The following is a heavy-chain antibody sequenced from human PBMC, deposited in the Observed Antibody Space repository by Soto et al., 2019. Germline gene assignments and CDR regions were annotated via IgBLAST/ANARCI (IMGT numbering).Heavy chain of an antibody. J-gene: IGHJ5*02. CDR1: GGSFSGYY. Sequence: SETLSLTCAVYGGSFSGYYWSWIRQPPGKGLEWIGEINHSGSTNYNPSLKSRVTISVDTSKNQFSLKLSSVTAADTAVYYCARERVPAASWFDPWGQGTLVTVSS. D-gene: IGHD2-2*01. CDR2: INHSGST. V-gene: IGHV4-34*01. CDR3: ARERVPAASWFDP.